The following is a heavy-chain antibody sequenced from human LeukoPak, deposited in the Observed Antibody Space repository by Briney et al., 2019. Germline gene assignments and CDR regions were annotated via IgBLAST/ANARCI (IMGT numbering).Heavy chain of an antibody. V-gene: IGHV4-39*07. Sequence: SETLSLTCTVSGGSISSSSYYWGWIRQPPGKGLEWIGSIYYSGSTYYNPSLKSRVTISVDTSKNQFSLKLGSVTAADTAVYYCARVDGSGWWEPFQHWGQGTLVTVSS. CDR3: ARVDGSGWWEPFQH. CDR2: IYYSGST. D-gene: IGHD6-19*01. CDR1: GGSISSSSYY. J-gene: IGHJ1*01.